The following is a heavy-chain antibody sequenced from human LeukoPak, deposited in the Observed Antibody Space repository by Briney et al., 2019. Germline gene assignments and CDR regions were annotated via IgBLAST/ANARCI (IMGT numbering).Heavy chain of an antibody. D-gene: IGHD2-15*01. J-gene: IGHJ3*02. CDR1: GGSVSSGSYY. CDR3: AREALGYCSGGRCGNAFDI. V-gene: IGHV4-30-2*01. CDR2: IYHSGST. Sequence: SETLSLTCTVSGGSVSSGSYYWSWIRQPPGKGLEWIGYIYHSGSTYYNPSLKSRVTISVDRSKNQFSLKLSSVTAADTAVYYCAREALGYCSGGRCGNAFDIWGQGTMVTVSS.